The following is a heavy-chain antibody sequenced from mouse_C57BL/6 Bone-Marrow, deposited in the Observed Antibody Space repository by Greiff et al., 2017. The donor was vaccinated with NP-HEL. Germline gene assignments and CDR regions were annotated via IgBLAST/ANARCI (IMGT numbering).Heavy chain of an antibody. CDR1: GYTLTSYG. D-gene: IGHD2-3*01. CDR3: ARYDGYPFGMAMDY. CDR2: IYPRSGNT. J-gene: IGHJ4*01. V-gene: IGHV1-81*01. Sequence: QVQLQQSGAELARPGASVKLSCKASGYTLTSYGISWVKQRTGQGLEWIGEIYPRSGNTYYNEKFKGKATLTADKSSSTAYMELRSLTSEDSAVYFCARYDGYPFGMAMDYWGQGTSVTVSS.